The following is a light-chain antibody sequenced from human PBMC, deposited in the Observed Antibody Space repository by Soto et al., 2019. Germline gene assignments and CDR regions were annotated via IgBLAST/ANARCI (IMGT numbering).Light chain of an antibody. CDR2: KAS. V-gene: IGKV1-5*03. Sequence: DIQVTQSPSTLTASVGDRVTITCRASQSISIWLAWYQQKPGKAPKILIYKASSLESGVPSRFSGSGSGTEFTLTISSLQPDDFATYYCQQYSTYTPRTFGQGTKVDIK. J-gene: IGKJ1*01. CDR3: QQYSTYTPRT. CDR1: QSISIW.